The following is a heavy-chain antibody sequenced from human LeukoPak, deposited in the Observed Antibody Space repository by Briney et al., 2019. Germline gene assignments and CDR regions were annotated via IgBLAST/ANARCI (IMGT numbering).Heavy chain of an antibody. D-gene: IGHD3-10*01. J-gene: IGHJ5*02. V-gene: IGHV4-39*07. CDR3: ARGAYYYGSGSYSWFDP. CDR1: GGSISSSSYY. Sequence: SETQSLTCTVSGGSISSSSYYWGWIRQPPGKGLEWIGSIYYSGSTYYNPSLKSRVTISVDTSKNQFSLKLSSVTAADTAVYYCARGAYYYGSGSYSWFDPWGQGTLVTVSS. CDR2: IYYSGST.